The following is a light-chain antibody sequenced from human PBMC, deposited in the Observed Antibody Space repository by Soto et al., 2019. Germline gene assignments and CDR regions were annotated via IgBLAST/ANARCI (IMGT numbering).Light chain of an antibody. CDR1: QSVSSSY. V-gene: IGKV3-20*01. J-gene: IGKJ1*01. CDR3: QQYDSSPMT. Sequence: EIVLTQSPGTLSLSPGERATLSCRASQSVSSSYLAWYQQKPRQAPMLLIYGASSRATGIPDRFSGSGSGTDFTLTISRLEPEDFAVYYCQQYDSSPMTFGQGTKVEIK. CDR2: GAS.